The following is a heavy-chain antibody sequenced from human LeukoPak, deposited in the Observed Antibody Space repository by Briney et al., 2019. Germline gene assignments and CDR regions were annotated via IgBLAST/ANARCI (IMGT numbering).Heavy chain of an antibody. V-gene: IGHV3-23*01. J-gene: IGHJ4*02. CDR3: AKDAYITGTIGF. Sequence: GGSLRLSCAAPGFPFSNFAMSWVRQAPGKGLEWVSAISGSGGSTYYADSVKGRFTISRDNSKNTLYLQMNSLRAEDTAVYYCAKDAYITGTIGFWGQGTLVTVSS. CDR1: GFPFSNFA. D-gene: IGHD2-2*01. CDR2: ISGSGGST.